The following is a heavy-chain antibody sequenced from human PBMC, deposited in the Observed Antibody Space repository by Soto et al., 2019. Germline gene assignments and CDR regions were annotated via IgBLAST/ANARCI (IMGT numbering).Heavy chain of an antibody. CDR3: AKTSGNVDTAMDDEVSDY. D-gene: IGHD5-18*01. CDR2: IYYSGSA. V-gene: IGHV4-39*01. CDR1: GDSITSIYYY. Sequence: SETLSLTCSVSGDSITSIYYYWGWIRQPPGKGLEWIGSIYYSGSAYYNPSLKSRVTIFVDTSKNRISLEVSSVTAADTAVYYCAKTSGNVDTAMDDEVSDYWGQGTLVTVSS. J-gene: IGHJ4*02.